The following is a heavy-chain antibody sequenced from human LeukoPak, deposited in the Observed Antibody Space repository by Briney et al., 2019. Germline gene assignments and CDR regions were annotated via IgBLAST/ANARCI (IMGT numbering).Heavy chain of an antibody. CDR1: GFTFSSYA. V-gene: IGHV3-30*04. D-gene: IGHD2-21*02. CDR3: ARPARWQPLLLSYFDY. J-gene: IGHJ4*02. Sequence: PGGSLRLSCAASGFTFSSYAMHWVRQAPGRGLEWVAVISYDGSNKYYADSVKGRFTISRDNSKNTLYLQMNSLRAEDTAVYYCARPARWQPLLLSYFDYWGQGTLVTVSS. CDR2: ISYDGSNK.